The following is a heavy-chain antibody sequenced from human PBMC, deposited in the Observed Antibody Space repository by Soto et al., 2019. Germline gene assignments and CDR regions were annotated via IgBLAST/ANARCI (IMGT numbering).Heavy chain of an antibody. Sequence: PSETLSLTCTVSGGSISSYYWSWIRQPPGKGLEWIGYIYYSGSTNYNPSLKSRVTISVDTSKNQFSLKLSSVTAADTAVYYCASIRSGSYLFDYGGQGTLVTVSS. CDR2: IYYSGST. V-gene: IGHV4-59*01. CDR3: ASIRSGSYLFDY. J-gene: IGHJ4*02. CDR1: GGSISSYY. D-gene: IGHD1-26*01.